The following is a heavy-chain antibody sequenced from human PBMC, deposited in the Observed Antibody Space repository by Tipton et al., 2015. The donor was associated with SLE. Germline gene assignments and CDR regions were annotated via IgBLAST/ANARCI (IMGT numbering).Heavy chain of an antibody. V-gene: IGHV4-61*02. CDR2: IYTSGST. CDR1: GGSISSGSYY. CDR3: ARDHRLAGYYMDV. D-gene: IGHD3-10*01. J-gene: IGHJ6*03. Sequence: TLSLTCTVSGGSISSGSYYWSWIRQPAGKGLEWIGRIYTSGSTNYNPSLKSRVTISVDTSKNQFSPKLSSVTAADTAVYYCARDHRLAGYYMDVWGKGTTVTVSS.